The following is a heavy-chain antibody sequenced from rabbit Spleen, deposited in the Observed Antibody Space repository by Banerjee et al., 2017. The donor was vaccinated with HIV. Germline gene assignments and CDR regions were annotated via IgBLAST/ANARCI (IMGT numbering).Heavy chain of an antibody. CDR2: IYAGTIGST. CDR3: ARDTGTSFSSYGMDL. V-gene: IGHV1S45*01. D-gene: IGHD7-1*01. J-gene: IGHJ6*01. Sequence: QEQLEESGGGLVQPEGSLTLTCKASGFSFSSGYDMCWVRQAPGKGLEWIACIYAGTIGSTYSASWAKGRFTCSKTSSTTVTLQMTSLTAADTATYFCARDTGTSFSSYGMDLWGPGTLVTVS. CDR1: GFSFSSGYD.